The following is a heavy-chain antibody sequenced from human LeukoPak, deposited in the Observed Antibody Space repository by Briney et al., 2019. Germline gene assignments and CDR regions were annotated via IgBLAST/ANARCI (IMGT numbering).Heavy chain of an antibody. CDR1: GFTFSGSA. J-gene: IGHJ4*02. V-gene: IGHV3-73*01. D-gene: IGHD3-3*01. CDR2: IRSKANSYAT. CDR3: TRQDYDFWSGGNDY. Sequence: GGSLKLSCAASGFTFSGSAMHWVRQASGKGLEWFGRIRSKANSYATAYAASVKGRFTISRDDSKNTAYLQMNSLKTEDTAVYYCTRQDYDFWSGGNDYWGQGTLVTVSS.